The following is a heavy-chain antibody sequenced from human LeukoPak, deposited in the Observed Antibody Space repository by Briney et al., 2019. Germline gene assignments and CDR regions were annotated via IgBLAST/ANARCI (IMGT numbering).Heavy chain of an antibody. D-gene: IGHD5-24*01. V-gene: IGHV3-21*01. J-gene: IGHJ4*02. Sequence: ETLSLTCTVSGGSISSYYWSWIRQPPGKGLEWVSSISSSSSYIYYADSVKGRFTISRDNAKNSLYLQMNSLRAEDTAVYYCARGQGWLQIGGQGTLVTVSS. CDR3: ARGQGWLQI. CDR1: GGSISSYY. CDR2: ISSSSSYI.